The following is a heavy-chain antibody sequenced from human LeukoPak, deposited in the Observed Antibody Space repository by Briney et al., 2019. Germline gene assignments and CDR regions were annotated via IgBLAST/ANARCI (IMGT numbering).Heavy chain of an antibody. CDR2: IIPIFGTA. J-gene: IGHJ4*02. CDR1: GGTFSSYA. D-gene: IGHD6-19*01. Sequence: GASVKVSCKASGGTFSSYAISWMRQAPGQGLEWMGGIIPIFGTANYAQKFQGRVTITTDESTSTAYMELSSLRSEDTAVYYCARSGYSSGPYGDYWGQGTLVTVSS. CDR3: ARSGYSSGPYGDY. V-gene: IGHV1-69*05.